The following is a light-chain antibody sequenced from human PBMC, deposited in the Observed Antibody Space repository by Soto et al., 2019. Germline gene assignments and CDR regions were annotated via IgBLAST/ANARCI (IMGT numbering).Light chain of an antibody. J-gene: IGKJ4*01. CDR3: QQRDSWPLT. CDR2: DAS. Sequence: EIVLTQSPAPLPFSPGKRATLSCRPSQTVGRTLAWFQQKPGQAPRLLIYDASNSATGIPARFTGSGSGTDFTLTIRSLEPEDFAIYYCQQRDSWPLTFGGGTKVDIK. CDR1: QTVGRT. V-gene: IGKV3-11*01.